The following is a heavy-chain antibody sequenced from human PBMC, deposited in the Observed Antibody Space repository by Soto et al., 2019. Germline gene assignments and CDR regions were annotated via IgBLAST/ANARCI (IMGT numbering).Heavy chain of an antibody. CDR2: IMPIFGTP. D-gene: IGHD2-2*01. CDR1: GGTFSSYV. J-gene: IGHJ3*02. Sequence: QVQLVQSGAEVKKSGSSVKVSCKASGGTFSSYVINWVRQAPGHGLEWMGGIMPIFGTPNYAQKFQGRVTISADESTSTAYMELSSLRSDDTAVFYCARSGVAAAIGKPTRDDGFDIWGQGTMVIVSS. V-gene: IGHV1-69*01. CDR3: ARSGVAAAIGKPTRDDGFDI.